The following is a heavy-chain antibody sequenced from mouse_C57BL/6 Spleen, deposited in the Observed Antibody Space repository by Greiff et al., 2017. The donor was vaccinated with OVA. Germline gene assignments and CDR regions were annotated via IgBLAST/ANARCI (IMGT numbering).Heavy chain of an antibody. V-gene: IGHV1-69*01. Sequence: QVQLQQPGAELVMPGASVKLSCKASGYTFTSSWMHWVKQRPGQGLEWIGEIDPSDSYTNYNQKFKGKSTLTVDKSSSTAYMQLSSLTSEDSAVYYCARGGITTPPDYWGQGTTLTVSS. D-gene: IGHD1-1*01. CDR2: IDPSDSYT. CDR1: GYTFTSSW. CDR3: ARGGITTPPDY. J-gene: IGHJ2*01.